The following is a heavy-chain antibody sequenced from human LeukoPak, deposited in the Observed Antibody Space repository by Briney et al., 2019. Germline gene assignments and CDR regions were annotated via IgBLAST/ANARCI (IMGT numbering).Heavy chain of an antibody. Sequence: GGSLRLSCAASGFTFSSYAMSWVRQAPGKGLEWVSAISGSGGSTYYADSVKGRFTISRDNSMNTLYLQMNSLRAEDTAVYYCAKGAITFGGVIVGNWFDPWGQGTLVTVSS. J-gene: IGHJ5*02. D-gene: IGHD3-16*02. CDR1: GFTFSSYA. CDR2: ISGSGGST. CDR3: AKGAITFGGVIVGNWFDP. V-gene: IGHV3-23*01.